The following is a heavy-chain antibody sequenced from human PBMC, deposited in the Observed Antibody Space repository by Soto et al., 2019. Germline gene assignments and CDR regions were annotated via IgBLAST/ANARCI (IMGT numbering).Heavy chain of an antibody. D-gene: IGHD4-17*01. V-gene: IGHV1-69*04. Sequence: SVKGSCKASGGTLSSYTIGWVRQAPGQGLEWMGRIIPILGIANYAQKFQGRVTITADKSTSTAYMELSSLRSEDTAVYYCARDSHATEGTLDYWGQGTLVTVSS. CDR3: ARDSHATEGTLDY. CDR1: GGTLSSYT. CDR2: IIPILGIA. J-gene: IGHJ4*02.